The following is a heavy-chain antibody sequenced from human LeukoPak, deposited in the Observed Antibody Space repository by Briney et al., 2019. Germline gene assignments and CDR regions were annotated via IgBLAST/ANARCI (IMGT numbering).Heavy chain of an antibody. CDR3: ARGSGRGGRHWFHP. CDR1: VYTFTSHD. Sequence: GASVKVSCKASVYTFTSHDINWVRQAAGQGLEWMGWMNSYTGKTGYSQKFQGRVPMTRDTSISPAYMELRSLTSEDTAAYYCARGSGRGGRHWFHPWGQGTLVPVSS. J-gene: IGHJ5*02. D-gene: IGHD1-26*01. CDR2: MNSYTGKT. V-gene: IGHV1-8*01.